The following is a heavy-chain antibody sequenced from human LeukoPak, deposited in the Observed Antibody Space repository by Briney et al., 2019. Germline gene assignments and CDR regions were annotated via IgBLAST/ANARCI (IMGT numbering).Heavy chain of an antibody. J-gene: IGHJ4*02. CDR3: ARGQYCSTTTCYSARRYFDF. CDR2: INDSGST. CDR1: GGAFSNYF. D-gene: IGHD2-2*01. V-gene: IGHV4-34*01. Sequence: PSETLSLTCAVSGGAFSNYFWTWIRQPPGKGLEWIAEINDSGSTNSNSSPRSRVAISLDTSKNQFSLRLTSVTAADTAVYYCARGQYCSTTTCYSARRYFDFWGRGTLVTVSS.